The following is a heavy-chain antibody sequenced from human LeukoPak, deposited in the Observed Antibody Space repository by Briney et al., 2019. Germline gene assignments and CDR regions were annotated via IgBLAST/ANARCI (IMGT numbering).Heavy chain of an antibody. Sequence: GGSLRLSCAASGFTFSSYSMNWVRQAPGKGLEWVSSISSGSSHIYYADSVKGRFTISRDNAKNSLYLQMNSLRAEDTAVYYCARPRARSGYYPYNWFDPWGQGTLVTVSS. J-gene: IGHJ5*02. D-gene: IGHD3-22*01. CDR1: GFTFSSYS. CDR3: ARPRARSGYYPYNWFDP. CDR2: ISSGSSHI. V-gene: IGHV3-21*01.